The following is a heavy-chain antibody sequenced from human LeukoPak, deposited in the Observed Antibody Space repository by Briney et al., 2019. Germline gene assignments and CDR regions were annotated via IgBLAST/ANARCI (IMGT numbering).Heavy chain of an antibody. D-gene: IGHD3-3*01. CDR2: MNPNSGNT. CDR3: ARRSGVLRFLEWPNWFDP. J-gene: IGHJ5*02. Sequence: ASVKVSCKASGYTFTSYDINWVRQATGQGLEWMGWMNPNSGNTGYAQKFQGRITMTRNTSISTAYMELSSLRSEDTAVYYCARRSGVLRFLEWPNWFDPWGQGTLVTVSS. V-gene: IGHV1-8*01. CDR1: GYTFTSYD.